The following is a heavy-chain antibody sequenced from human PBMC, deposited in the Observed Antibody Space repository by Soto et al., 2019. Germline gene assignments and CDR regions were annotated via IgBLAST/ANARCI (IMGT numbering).Heavy chain of an antibody. D-gene: IGHD4-17*01. CDR2: IWYDGSNK. V-gene: IGHV3-33*01. J-gene: IGHJ6*02. CDR3: ARWGIYGDSYGMEV. Sequence: QVQLVESVGGVVQPGRSLRLSCAASGFTFSSYGMHWVRQAPGKGLEWVAVIWYDGSNKYYADSVKGRFTISRDNSKNTLYLQMNSLRAEDTAVYYCARWGIYGDSYGMEVWGQGTTVTVSS. CDR1: GFTFSSYG.